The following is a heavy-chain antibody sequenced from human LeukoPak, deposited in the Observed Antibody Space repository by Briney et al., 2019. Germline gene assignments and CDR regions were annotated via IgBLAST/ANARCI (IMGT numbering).Heavy chain of an antibody. Sequence: ASVKVSCKVSGYTLTELSMHWVRQAPGKGLEWMGGFDPEDGETIYAQKFQGRVTMTRNTSISTAYMELSSLRSEDTAVYYCARFNRIYGGNAWGQGTLVTVSS. V-gene: IGHV1-24*01. J-gene: IGHJ5*02. CDR2: FDPEDGET. CDR1: GYTLTELS. D-gene: IGHD4-23*01. CDR3: ARFNRIYGGNA.